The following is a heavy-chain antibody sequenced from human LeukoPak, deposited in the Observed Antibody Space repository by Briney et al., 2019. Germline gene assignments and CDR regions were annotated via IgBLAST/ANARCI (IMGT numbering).Heavy chain of an antibody. D-gene: IGHD3-10*01. V-gene: IGHV1-2*02. J-gene: IGHJ3*02. CDR3: ARGGSFHEFDI. Sequence: ASVKVSCKASGYRFTDYWIQWVRQAPRQGLEWMGWINTNTGGTVYAQKFQGRVTMTRDTSLTTSYMDLSRLTSDDTAVYYCARGGSFHEFDIWGQGTMVIVSS. CDR1: GYRFTDYW. CDR2: INTNTGGT.